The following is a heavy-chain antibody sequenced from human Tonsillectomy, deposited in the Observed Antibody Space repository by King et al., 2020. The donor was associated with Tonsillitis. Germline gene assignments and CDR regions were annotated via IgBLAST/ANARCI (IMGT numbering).Heavy chain of an antibody. J-gene: IGHJ4*02. CDR2: ISYDGSNK. D-gene: IGHD3-9*01. CDR3: AKDLSGSH. V-gene: IGHV3-30*18. CDR1: GFTFSNYG. Sequence: VQLVESGGGVVQPGRSLRISCAASGFTFSNYGMHWVRQAPGKGLEWVAVISYDGSNKYYADSVKGRFTISRDDAKNTLYLQMNRLRAEDTAVYYCAKDLSGSHWGQGTLVTVSS.